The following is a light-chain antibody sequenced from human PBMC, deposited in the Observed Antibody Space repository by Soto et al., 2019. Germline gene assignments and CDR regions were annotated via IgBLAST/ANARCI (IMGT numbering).Light chain of an antibody. CDR3: QSYDTRNQV. J-gene: IGLJ2*01. CDR2: EDN. V-gene: IGLV6-57*03. CDR1: SGNIARNY. Sequence: NFMLTQPHSVSESPGKTVTISCTRSSGNIARNYVQWYQQRPGSAPTTVIFEDNQRPSGVPARFSGSIDSSSNSASLTISGLGAEDEADYYCQSYDTRNQVFGGGTKLTVL.